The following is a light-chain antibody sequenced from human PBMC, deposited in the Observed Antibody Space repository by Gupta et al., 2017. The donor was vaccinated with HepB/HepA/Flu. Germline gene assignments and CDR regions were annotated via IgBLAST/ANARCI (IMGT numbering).Light chain of an antibody. CDR2: DAS. CDR1: QSGSRY. J-gene: IGKJ2*01. CDR3: KQSIHWPFT. Sequence: IVLTPSPVTLTLSPGERATLSCRASQSGSRYLAWYQQKPGQPPSLLVFDASNRATGVPAKFSGSGSGTDFTLTISRVEAEDVAVYYCKQSIHWPFTFGEGTRVEIK. V-gene: IGKV3-11*01.